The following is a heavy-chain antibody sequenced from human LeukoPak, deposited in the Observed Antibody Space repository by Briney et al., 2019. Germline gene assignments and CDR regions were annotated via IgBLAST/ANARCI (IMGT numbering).Heavy chain of an antibody. J-gene: IGHJ4*02. Sequence: SGTLSLTCTVSGGSIYSSNWWSWIRQPPGKGLEWIGEINHSGSTNYNPSLKSRVTISVDTSKNQFSLKLSSVTAADTAVYYCARESPNYDYVWGSYRYTLYFDYWGQGTLVTVSS. CDR1: GGSIYSSNW. V-gene: IGHV4-4*02. CDR2: INHSGST. D-gene: IGHD3-16*02. CDR3: ARESPNYDYVWGSYRYTLYFDY.